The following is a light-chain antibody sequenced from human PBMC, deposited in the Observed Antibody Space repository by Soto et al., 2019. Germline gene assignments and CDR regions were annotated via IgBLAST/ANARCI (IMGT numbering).Light chain of an antibody. CDR3: QQYGGSPIT. CDR2: GAS. J-gene: IGKJ5*01. CDR1: QSVSRR. V-gene: IGKV3-20*01. Sequence: EFVLTQSPGTLSLSPGGRATLSCRASQSVSRRLAWYQQRPGQSPRLLISGASMRASGVPVRFIGRGSGTDFTLTITRLEPEDFAVYYCQQYGGSPITFGLGTRLE.